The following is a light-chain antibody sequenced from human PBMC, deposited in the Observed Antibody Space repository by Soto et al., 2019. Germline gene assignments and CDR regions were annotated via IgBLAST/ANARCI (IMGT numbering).Light chain of an antibody. CDR2: EVR. CDR1: SSDVGSYNL. V-gene: IGLV2-14*02. J-gene: IGLJ3*02. CDR3: SAYTARSTLV. Sequence: QSVLTQPASVSGSPGQSITISCTGTSSDVGSYNLVSWYQQHPGKAPKLMIYEVRNRPSGISSRFSGSRSGNTASLTISGLQPEDEGDYYCSAYTARSTLVFGGGTKVTVL.